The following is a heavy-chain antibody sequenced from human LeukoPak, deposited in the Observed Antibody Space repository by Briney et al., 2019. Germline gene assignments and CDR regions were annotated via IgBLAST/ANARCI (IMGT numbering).Heavy chain of an antibody. CDR2: ISAYNGNT. D-gene: IGHD2-2*02. J-gene: IGHJ6*03. Sequence: AASVKVSCKASGYTFTSYGISWVRQAPGQGLEWMGWISAYNGNTNYAQKLQGRVTITADESTSTAYMELSSLRSEDTAVYYCARALRNIVVVPAAIADYYYMDVWGKGTTVTVSS. V-gene: IGHV1-18*01. CDR3: ARALRNIVVVPAAIADYYYMDV. CDR1: GYTFTSYG.